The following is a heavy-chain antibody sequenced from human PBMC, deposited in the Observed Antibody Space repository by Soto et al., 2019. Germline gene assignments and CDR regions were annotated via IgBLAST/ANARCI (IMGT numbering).Heavy chain of an antibody. CDR3: ARDQGCSGGSCYFGFDP. V-gene: IGHV1-2*02. D-gene: IGHD2-15*01. CDR2: INPNSGGT. Sequence: QVQLVQSGAEVKKPGASVKVSCKASGYTFTGYYMHWVRQAPGQGLEWMGGINPNSGGTNYAQKFQGRVTMTRDTSISTAYMELSRLRSDDTAVYYCARDQGCSGGSCYFGFDPWGQGTLVTVSS. J-gene: IGHJ5*02. CDR1: GYTFTGYY.